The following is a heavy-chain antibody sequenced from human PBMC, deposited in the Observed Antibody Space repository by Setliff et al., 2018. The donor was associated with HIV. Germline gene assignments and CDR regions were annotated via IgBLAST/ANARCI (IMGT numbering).Heavy chain of an antibody. J-gene: IGHJ4*02. Sequence: GGSLRLSCVASGFTFSSFSMNWVRQAPGKGLEWVSSITSSSGYKYYAGSVKGRLTISRDNAKNSRYLQMNSLRAEDTAVYYCARDREWELESLDYWGQGTLVTVSS. D-gene: IGHD1-26*01. CDR1: GFTFSSFS. CDR3: ARDREWELESLDY. CDR2: ITSSSGYK. V-gene: IGHV3-21*01.